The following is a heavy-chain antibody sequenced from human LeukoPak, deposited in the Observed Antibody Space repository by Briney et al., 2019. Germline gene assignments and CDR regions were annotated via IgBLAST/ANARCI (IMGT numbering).Heavy chain of an antibody. CDR2: IFYSGST. V-gene: IGHV4-59*08. J-gene: IGHJ6*02. CDR3: ARAGYYGSGSSYYYGMDV. Sequence: PSETLSLTCTVSGGSISSYYWSWIRQPAGKGLEWIGYIFYSGSTNYNPSLESRVTISLDTSKNQFSLKLNSVTAADTAVYYCARAGYYGSGSSYYYGMDVWGQGTTVTVSS. CDR1: GGSISSYY. D-gene: IGHD3-10*01.